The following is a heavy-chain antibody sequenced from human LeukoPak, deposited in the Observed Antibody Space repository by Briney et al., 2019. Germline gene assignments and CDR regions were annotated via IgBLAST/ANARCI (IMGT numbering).Heavy chain of an antibody. D-gene: IGHD5-18*01. V-gene: IGHV3-53*01. Sequence: GGSLRLSCAASGFTFSLYYMTWVRQAPGKGLEWVSVIYSGGPTYYADSVKGRFTISRDNVKNSLYLQMNSLTAEDTAMYYCARDVGYRSWFDPWGQGTLVTVSS. CDR3: ARDVGYRSWFDP. CDR2: IYSGGPT. CDR1: GFTFSLYY. J-gene: IGHJ5*02.